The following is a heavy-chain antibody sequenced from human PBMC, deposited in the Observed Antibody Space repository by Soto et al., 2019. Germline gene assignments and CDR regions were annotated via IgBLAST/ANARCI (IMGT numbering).Heavy chain of an antibody. CDR2: INSDGSST. D-gene: IGHD3-22*01. V-gene: IGHV3-74*01. CDR3: ARDLMDYDSSGYYSRIRDAFDI. CDR1: GFTFSSYW. Sequence: GGSLRLSCAASGFTFSSYWMHWVRQAPGKGLVWVSRINSDGSSTSYADSVKGRFTISRDNAKNTLYLQMNSLRAEDTTVYYCARDLMDYDSSGYYSRIRDAFDIWGQGTMVTVSS. J-gene: IGHJ3*02.